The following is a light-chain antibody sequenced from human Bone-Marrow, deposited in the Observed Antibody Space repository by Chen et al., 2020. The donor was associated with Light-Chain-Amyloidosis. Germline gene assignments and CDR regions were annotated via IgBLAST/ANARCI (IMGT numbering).Light chain of an antibody. V-gene: IGLV2-14*01. J-gene: IGLJ1*01. Sequence: SALTHPASVSVSPGHSITISCTGTSSDVGGDNHVSWYQQHPDKAPKLMIYEVTNRPSWVPDRVSGSKSANTASLTISGLQTEDEADYFGSSYTITNTLVFGSGTRVTVL. CDR1: SSDVGGDNH. CDR3: SSYTITNTLV. CDR2: EVT.